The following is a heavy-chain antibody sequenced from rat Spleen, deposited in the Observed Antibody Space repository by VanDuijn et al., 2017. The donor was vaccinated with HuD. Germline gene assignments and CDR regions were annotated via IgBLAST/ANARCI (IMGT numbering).Heavy chain of an antibody. D-gene: IGHD1-12*03. CDR3: ATQHYYDGYYRDY. CDR2: IWGNGNT. J-gene: IGHJ2*01. V-gene: IGHV2S61*01. Sequence: QVQLKESGPGLVQPSQTLSLTCTVSGFSLSSYGVIWVRQPPGKGLEWMGVIWGNGNTNYKSPLKSRLSISKDTSKSQVFLKMNNLQTEATAMYFCATQHYYDGYYRDYWGQGVMVTVSS. CDR1: GFSLSSYG.